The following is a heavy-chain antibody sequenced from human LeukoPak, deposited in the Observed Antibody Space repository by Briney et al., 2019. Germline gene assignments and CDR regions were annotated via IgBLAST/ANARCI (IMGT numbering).Heavy chain of an antibody. CDR3: ARFTTGTFSFDY. CDR1: GGSMSPYY. V-gene: IGHV4-59*08. CDR2: RYSTGIT. J-gene: IGHJ4*02. Sequence: SETLSLTCTVSGGSMSPYYWNWIRQSPGKGLEWIGYRYSTGITDYNPSLKSRITISIDTSKNQFSLKLNNVTAADTAVYYCARFTTGTFSFDYWGQGTLVPVSS. D-gene: IGHD3-10*01.